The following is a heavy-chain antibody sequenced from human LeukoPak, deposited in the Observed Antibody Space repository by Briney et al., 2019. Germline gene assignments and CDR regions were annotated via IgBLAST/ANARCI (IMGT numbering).Heavy chain of an antibody. CDR1: GGSISSGGYY. V-gene: IGHV4-31*03. D-gene: IGHD6-25*01. CDR2: IYYSGTT. Sequence: SETLSLTCTVSGGSISSGGYYWSWIRQHPGTGLEWIGYIYYSGTTYYNPSLKSRVTISVDTSKNQFSLKLSSVTAADTAVYYCAREVSGMGIGSYYYYYGMDVWGQGTTVTVSS. CDR3: AREVSGMGIGSYYYYYGMDV. J-gene: IGHJ6*02.